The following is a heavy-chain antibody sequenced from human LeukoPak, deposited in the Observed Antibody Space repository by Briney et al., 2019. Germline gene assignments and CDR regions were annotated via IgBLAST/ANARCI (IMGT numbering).Heavy chain of an antibody. CDR1: GYTFTSYG. Sequence: ASVKVSCKASGYTFTSYGISWARQAPGQGLEWMGWISAHNGNTNYAQKLQGRVTMTTDTSTSTAYMELRSLRSDDTAVYYCARVSYDSSGYYYLGYWGQGTLVTVSS. CDR3: ARVSYDSSGYYYLGY. V-gene: IGHV1-18*01. J-gene: IGHJ4*02. D-gene: IGHD3-22*01. CDR2: ISAHNGNT.